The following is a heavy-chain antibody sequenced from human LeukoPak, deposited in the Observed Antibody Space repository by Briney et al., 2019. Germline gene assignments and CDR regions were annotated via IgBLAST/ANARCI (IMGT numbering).Heavy chain of an antibody. CDR2: INHSGVT. CDR3: ARGLGPSRANSFDF. V-gene: IGHV4-34*01. Sequence: SETLSLTCAVYGGSFSGCYWSWIRQSPGKRLHWIGEINHSGVTDYNPSLESRVTISVDTSKSQFSLKLNSVTAADTAVYYCARGLGPSRANSFDFWGEGTLVTVSS. J-gene: IGHJ4*02. CDR1: GGSFSGCY. D-gene: IGHD3-16*01.